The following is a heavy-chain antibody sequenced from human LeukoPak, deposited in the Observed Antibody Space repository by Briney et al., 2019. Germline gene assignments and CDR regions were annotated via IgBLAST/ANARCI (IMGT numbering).Heavy chain of an antibody. D-gene: IGHD6-19*01. CDR1: GFTLSSYG. V-gene: IGHV3-30*18. J-gene: IGHJ4*02. CDR3: AKDLSYSTDWPYFDY. CDR2: ISYDGSNK. Sequence: QPGGSLRLSCAASGFTLSSYGMHWVRQAPGKGLEWVAFISYDGSNKYFADSVKGRFTISRDNSKNTLYLQMTSLRAEDTAVYYCAKDLSYSTDWPYFDYWGQGTLVTASS.